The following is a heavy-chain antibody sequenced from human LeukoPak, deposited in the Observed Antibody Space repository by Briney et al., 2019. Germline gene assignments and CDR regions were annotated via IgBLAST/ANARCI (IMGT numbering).Heavy chain of an antibody. D-gene: IGHD3-10*01. J-gene: IGHJ3*02. CDR2: IKQDGSEK. V-gene: IGHV3-7*03. CDR3: AVGYGSGSSNDAFDI. CDR1: GFTFSSYW. Sequence: GGSLRLSCAASGFTFSSYWMSWVRQAPGKGLEWVANIKQDGSEKYYVDSVKGRFTISRDNAKNSLYLQMNSLRAEDTAVYYCAVGYGSGSSNDAFDIWGQGTMVTASS.